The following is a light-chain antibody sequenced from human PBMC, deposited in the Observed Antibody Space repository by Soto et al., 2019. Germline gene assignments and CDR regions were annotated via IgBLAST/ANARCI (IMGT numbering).Light chain of an antibody. CDR1: QSVSSY. V-gene: IGKV3-20*01. CDR3: QQYGSSPLIT. CDR2: DAY. Sequence: EIVLTPSPATLSLSPGERATLSCRASQSVSSYLAWYQQKPGQAPRLLIYDAYNRATGIPPRFSGSGSGTDFTLTISRLEPEDFAVYYCQQYGSSPLITFGQGTRLEIK. J-gene: IGKJ5*01.